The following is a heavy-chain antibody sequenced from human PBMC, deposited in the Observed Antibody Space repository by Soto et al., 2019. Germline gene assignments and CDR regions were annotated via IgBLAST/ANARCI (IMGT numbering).Heavy chain of an antibody. Sequence: SETLSLTCTVSGGSISSSSYYWGWIRKPPGKGLEWIGSIYYSGSTYYNPSLKSRVTISVDTSKNQFSLKLSSVTAADTAVYYCARRGGYKYYYYYGMDVWGQGTTVTVSS. V-gene: IGHV4-39*01. D-gene: IGHD5-12*01. CDR2: IYYSGST. J-gene: IGHJ6*02. CDR3: ARRGGYKYYYYYGMDV. CDR1: GGSISSSSYY.